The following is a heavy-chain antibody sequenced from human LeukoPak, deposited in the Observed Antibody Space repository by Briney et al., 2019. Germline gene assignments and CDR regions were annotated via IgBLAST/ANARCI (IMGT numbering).Heavy chain of an antibody. D-gene: IGHD2-15*01. V-gene: IGHV3-30*04. CDR2: ISYDGSNK. CDR1: GFTFSSYA. CDR3: ARNPYCSGGSCYDY. Sequence: PGGSLRPSCAASGFTFSSYAMHWVRQAPGKGLEWVAVISYDGSNKYYADSVKGRFTISRDNSKNTLYLQMNSLRAEDTAVYYCARNPYCSGGSCYDYWGQGTLVTVSS. J-gene: IGHJ4*02.